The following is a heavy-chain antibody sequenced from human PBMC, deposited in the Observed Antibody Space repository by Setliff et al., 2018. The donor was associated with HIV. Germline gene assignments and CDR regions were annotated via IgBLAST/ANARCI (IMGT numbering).Heavy chain of an antibody. Sequence: ASVKVSCKASGYTFTSYGISWVRQAPGQGLEWMGWISAYNGNTNYAQKLQGRVTMTTDTSTSTAYMELRSLRSDYTAVYYCARGYYNFWSGYYDSRFPNPIDAFDIWGQGTMVTVSS. CDR1: GYTFTSYG. CDR3: ARGYYNFWSGYYDSRFPNPIDAFDI. D-gene: IGHD3-3*01. CDR2: ISAYNGNT. J-gene: IGHJ3*02. V-gene: IGHV1-18*01.